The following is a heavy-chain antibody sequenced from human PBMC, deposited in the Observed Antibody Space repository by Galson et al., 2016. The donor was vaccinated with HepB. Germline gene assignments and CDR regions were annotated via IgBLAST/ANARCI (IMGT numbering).Heavy chain of an antibody. CDR3: ARGFSPAGSIAANFYYYYGMDV. J-gene: IGHJ6*04. V-gene: IGHV4-34*01. D-gene: IGHD6-6*01. CDR2: INHSGRT. Sequence: ETLSLTCAVYGGSFNEYYWDWIRQSPGKGLEWIGQINHSGRTSHNPSLQSRVTISVDTSKKQFSLRLSSVTAADTAVYFCARGFSPAGSIAANFYYYYGMDVWGKGTAVTVSS. CDR1: GGSFNEYY.